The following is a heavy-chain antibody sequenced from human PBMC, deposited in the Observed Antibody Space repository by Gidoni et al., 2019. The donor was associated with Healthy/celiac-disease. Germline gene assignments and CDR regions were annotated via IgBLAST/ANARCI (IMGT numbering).Heavy chain of an antibody. CDR2: IYYSGST. V-gene: IGHV4-39*01. J-gene: IGHJ4*02. Sequence: QLQLQESGPGLVKPSETLSRTCTVSGGSISGSSYYWGWIRQPPGKGLEWIGSIYYSGSTYYNPSLNSRVTISVDTSKNQFSLKLSSVTAADTAVYYCASHVDTAMVFDYWGQGIPGHRLL. CDR1: GGSISGSSYY. D-gene: IGHD5-18*01. CDR3: ASHVDTAMVFDY.